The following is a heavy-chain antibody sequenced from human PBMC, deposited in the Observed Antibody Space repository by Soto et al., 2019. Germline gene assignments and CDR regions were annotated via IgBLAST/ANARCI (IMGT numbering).Heavy chain of an antibody. J-gene: IGHJ4*02. V-gene: IGHV3-30-3*01. CDR3: AREAYDILTGYYPDY. D-gene: IGHD3-9*01. CDR2: ISYDGSNK. Sequence: QVQLVESGGGVVQPGRSLRLSCAASGFTFSSYAMHWVRQAPGKGLEWVAVISYDGSNKYYADSVKGRFTISRDNSKNTLYLQMNSLRAEDTAVYYCAREAYDILTGYYPDYWGQGTLVTVSS. CDR1: GFTFSSYA.